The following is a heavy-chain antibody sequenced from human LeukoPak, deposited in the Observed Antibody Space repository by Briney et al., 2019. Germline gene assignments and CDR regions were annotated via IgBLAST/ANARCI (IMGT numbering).Heavy chain of an antibody. V-gene: IGHV5-51*01. J-gene: IGHJ4*02. CDR2: IYPSDSDT. CDR1: GXTFVNYW. CDR3: ASHDYGDYGTFKY. D-gene: IGHD4-17*01. Sequence: GESLKISCKGSGXTFVNYWIGWVRQMPGKGLEWMGIIYPSDSDTRYSPSFRGQVTISADKSISTAYLQWSSLKASDTAMYYCASHDYGDYGTFKYWGQGTLVTVSS.